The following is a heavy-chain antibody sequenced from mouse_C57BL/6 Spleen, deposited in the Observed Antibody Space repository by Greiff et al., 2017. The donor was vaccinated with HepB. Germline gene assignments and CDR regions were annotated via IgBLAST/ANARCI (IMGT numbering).Heavy chain of an antibody. J-gene: IGHJ1*03. CDR1: GFTFSDYG. CDR2: ISSGSSTI. D-gene: IGHD2-14*01. V-gene: IGHV5-17*01. CDR3: ARLRGTYWYFDV. Sequence: EVQGVESGGGLVKPGGSLKLSCAASGFTFSDYGMHWVRQAPEKGLEWVAYISSGSSTIYYADTVKGRFTISRDNAKNTLFLQMTSLRSEDTAMYYCARLRGTYWYFDVWGTGTTVTVSS.